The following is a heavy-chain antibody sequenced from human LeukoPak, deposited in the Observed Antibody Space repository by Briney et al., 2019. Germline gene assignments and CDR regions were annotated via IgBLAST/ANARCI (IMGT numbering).Heavy chain of an antibody. D-gene: IGHD2-21*01. CDR1: GGSMTTYY. CDR2: IFYSGTT. CDR3: ARAVLGFEYLFDF. Sequence: PSETLSLTCTVSGGSMTTYYWSWLRQPPGKGLEWIGFIFYSGTTNYNPSLKSRVTISVDTSKNQFSLKLTSVTAADTAVYYCARAVLGFEYLFDFWGQGTLVTVSS. J-gene: IGHJ4*02. V-gene: IGHV4-59*01.